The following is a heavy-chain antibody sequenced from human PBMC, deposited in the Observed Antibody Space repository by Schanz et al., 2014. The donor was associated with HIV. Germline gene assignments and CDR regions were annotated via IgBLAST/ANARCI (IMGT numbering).Heavy chain of an antibody. V-gene: IGHV3-9*01. Sequence: EVQLVESGGGLVQPGRSLRLSCVASGFTFDDYAMHWVRQAPGKGLEWVSGISWNSGSIDYADSVKGRFTISRDNAKNSLFLHMNSLRAEDTALYFCATTFCFGGSCHTGPFDHWGRGILVTVSS. CDR2: ISWNSGSI. J-gene: IGHJ4*02. CDR3: ATTFCFGGSCHTGPFDH. D-gene: IGHD2-15*01. CDR1: GFTFDDYA.